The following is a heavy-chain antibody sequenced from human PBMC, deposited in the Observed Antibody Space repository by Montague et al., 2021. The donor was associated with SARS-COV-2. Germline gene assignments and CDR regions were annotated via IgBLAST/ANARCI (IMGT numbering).Heavy chain of an antibody. CDR2: TYYRSKWYT. CDR3: ARDLGISLSTGRVDAFDV. Sequence: CAISGDSVSSKSAAWNWIRQSPSRGLEWLGRTYYRSKWYTDYAVSVRSRITVNSDTSKNQVSLHLTSVTPDDTAVYFCARDLGISLSTGRVDAFDVWGQGTVVTVSS. D-gene: IGHD5/OR15-5a*01. J-gene: IGHJ3*01. CDR1: GDSVSSKSAA. V-gene: IGHV6-1*01.